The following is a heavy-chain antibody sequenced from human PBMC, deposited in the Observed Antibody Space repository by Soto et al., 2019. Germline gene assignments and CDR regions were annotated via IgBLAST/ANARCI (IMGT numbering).Heavy chain of an antibody. J-gene: IGHJ4*02. CDR1: GFTFDDYG. V-gene: IGHV3-20*04. D-gene: IGHD6-19*01. CDR3: ARLYSSGWYGPGRY. CDR2: INWNGGST. Sequence: EVQLVESGGGVVRPGGSLRLSCAASGFTFDDYGMSWVRQAPGKGLEWVSGINWNGGSTGYADSVKGRFTISRDSAKNSLDLQMNSLRAEDTALYFCARLYSSGWYGPGRYWGQGTLVTVSS.